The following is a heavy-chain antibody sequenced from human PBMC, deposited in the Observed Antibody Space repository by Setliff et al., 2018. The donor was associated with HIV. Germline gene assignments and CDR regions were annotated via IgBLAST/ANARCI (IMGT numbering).Heavy chain of an antibody. J-gene: IGHJ4*02. D-gene: IGHD3-22*01. V-gene: IGHV3-49*03. Sequence: PGGSLRLSCTASGFTFGDYAMSWFRQAPGKGLEWVGFIRGKAYGGTTQYAASVKDRFTISRDDSKSIAYLQMNSLKTDDTAVYYCTRRYYDNSGSFRYWGQGTLVTVSS. CDR1: GFTFGDYA. CDR3: TRRYYDNSGSFRY. CDR2: IRGKAYGGTT.